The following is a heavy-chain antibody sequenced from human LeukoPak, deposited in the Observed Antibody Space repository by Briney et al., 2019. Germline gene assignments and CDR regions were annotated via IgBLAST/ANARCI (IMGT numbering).Heavy chain of an antibody. Sequence: GMSVRLSCAASGFTFSSYGMHWVRQAPGKGLEWVAVISYDGSDKYYADSVKGRFTISRDNSKNTLYLQMNSLRVEDTAVYYCAKGYYADYGDHWGHGTLVTVSS. D-gene: IGHD4-17*01. J-gene: IGHJ4*01. V-gene: IGHV3-30*18. CDR1: GFTFSSYG. CDR2: ISYDGSDK. CDR3: AKGYYADYGDH.